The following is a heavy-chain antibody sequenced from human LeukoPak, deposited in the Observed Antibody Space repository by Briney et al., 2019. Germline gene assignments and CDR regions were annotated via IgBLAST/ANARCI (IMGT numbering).Heavy chain of an antibody. CDR2: IYTSGST. CDR1: GGSFSGYY. Sequence: SETLSLTCAVYGGSFSGYYWTWIRQPAGKGLEWIGRIYTSGSTNYNPSLKSRVTMSVDTSKKQFSLKLSSVTAADTAMYYCASGTVSPYNWFDAWGQGTLVTVSS. J-gene: IGHJ5*02. V-gene: IGHV4-59*10. CDR3: ASGTVSPYNWFDA.